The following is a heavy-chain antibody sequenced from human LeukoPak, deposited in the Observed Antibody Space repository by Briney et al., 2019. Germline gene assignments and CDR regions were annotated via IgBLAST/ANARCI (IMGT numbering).Heavy chain of an antibody. J-gene: IGHJ4*02. Sequence: ASVKVSCKASGYTFTGYYMHLVRHAPGQGLEWMGWINPNSGDIHYAQKFKGRVTMTGDTSISTAYMELSSLRPDDTAIYYCATIPATDFDYWGQGTLVTVSS. CDR2: INPNSGDI. CDR1: GYTFTGYY. V-gene: IGHV1-2*02. CDR3: ATIPATDFDY. D-gene: IGHD2-2*01.